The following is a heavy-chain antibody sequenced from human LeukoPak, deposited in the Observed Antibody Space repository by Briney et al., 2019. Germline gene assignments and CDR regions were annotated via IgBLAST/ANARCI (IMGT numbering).Heavy chain of an antibody. Sequence: GASVKVSCKASGYTFISYGINWVRQAPGQGLEWMGWICAYIGNINYAQKLQGRVTMTTDTSTSTAYMDLRSLRSDDTAVYYCARGDYGDKFDYWGQGTLVTVSS. CDR3: ARGDYGDKFDY. D-gene: IGHD4-17*01. CDR1: GYTFISYG. V-gene: IGHV1-18*01. CDR2: ICAYIGNI. J-gene: IGHJ4*02.